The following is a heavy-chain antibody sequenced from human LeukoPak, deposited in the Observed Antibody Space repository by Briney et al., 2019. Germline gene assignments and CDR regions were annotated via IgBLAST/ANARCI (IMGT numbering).Heavy chain of an antibody. CDR3: ARRGGVRGTWSDP. J-gene: IGHJ5*02. CDR2: VYYSGNT. V-gene: IGHV4-39*01. Sequence: SETLSLTCTVSGGSFSSSSYYWGWIRQPPGKGLEWIGSVYYSGNTYYNPPLKSRVTISVDTSKKQFSLRLSSVTAADTAIYYCARRGGVRGTWSDPWGQGILVTVSS. CDR1: GGSFSSSSYY. D-gene: IGHD3-10*01.